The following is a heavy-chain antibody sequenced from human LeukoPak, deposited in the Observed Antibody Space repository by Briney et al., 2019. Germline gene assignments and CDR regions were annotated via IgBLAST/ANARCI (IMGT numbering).Heavy chain of an antibody. CDR3: ASQGYYDSSGYPNWFDP. D-gene: IGHD3-22*01. Sequence: PSETLSLTCAVYGGSFSGYYWSWIRQPPGKGLEWIGEINHSGSTNYNPSLKSRVTISVDTSKNQFSPKLSSVTAADTAVYYCASQGYYDSSGYPNWFDPWGQGTLVTVSS. V-gene: IGHV4-34*01. CDR2: INHSGST. J-gene: IGHJ5*02. CDR1: GGSFSGYY.